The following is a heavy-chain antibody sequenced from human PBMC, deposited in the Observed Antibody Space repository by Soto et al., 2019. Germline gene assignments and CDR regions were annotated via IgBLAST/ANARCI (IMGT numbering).Heavy chain of an antibody. V-gene: IGHV3-48*02. CDR3: ATWAIAVGGEGF. J-gene: IGHJ4*02. Sequence: GGSLRLSCTASGFTVSDYSVNWVRQAPGKGLEWISYISSSGDLLLYADSVKGRFTIARDIAKNSLYLQMDSLRDEDSAVYYCATWAIAVGGEGFWGQGTLVTVSS. D-gene: IGHD2-21*01. CDR2: ISSSGDLL. CDR1: GFTVSDYS.